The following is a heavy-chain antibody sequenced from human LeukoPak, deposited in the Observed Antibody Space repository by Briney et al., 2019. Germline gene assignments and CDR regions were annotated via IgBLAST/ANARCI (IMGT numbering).Heavy chain of an antibody. D-gene: IGHD3-10*01. CDR3: AKDRDMVRGENYFDY. CDR2: ISNDGSNK. J-gene: IGHJ4*02. Sequence: PGGSLRLSCAASGFTFSGYGMHWVHQAPGKGLEWVAVISNDGSNKYYADSVKGRFTISRDNSKNTLYLLMNSLRAEDTAVYYCAKDRDMVRGENYFDYWGQGTLVTVSS. V-gene: IGHV3-30*18. CDR1: GFTFSGYG.